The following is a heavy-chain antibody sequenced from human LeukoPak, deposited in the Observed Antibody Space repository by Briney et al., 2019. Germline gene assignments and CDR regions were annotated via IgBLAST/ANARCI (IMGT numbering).Heavy chain of an antibody. CDR1: GGTFSSYA. D-gene: IGHD6-13*01. Sequence: GSSVKVSCKASGGTFSSYANSWVRQAPGQGLEWMGGIIPIFGTANYAQKFQGRVTITTDESTSTAYMELSSLRSEDTAVYYCARLNKGSSSWYWGYNWFDPWGQGTLVTVSS. CDR3: ARLNKGSSSWYWGYNWFDP. CDR2: IIPIFGTA. V-gene: IGHV1-69*05. J-gene: IGHJ5*02.